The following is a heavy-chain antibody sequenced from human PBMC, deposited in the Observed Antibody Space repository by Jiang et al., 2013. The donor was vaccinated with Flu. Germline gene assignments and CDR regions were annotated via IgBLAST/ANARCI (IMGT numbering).Heavy chain of an antibody. V-gene: IGHV4-39*01. CDR2: IYYSGST. D-gene: IGHD6-13*01. CDR3: AEYSSSWTVFDY. CDR1: GGSISSSSYY. J-gene: IGHJ4*02. Sequence: PGLVKLSQTLFLTCTVSGGSISSSSYYWGWIRQPPGKGLEWIGSIYYSGSTYYNPSLKSRVTISVDTSKNQFSLKLSSVTAADTAVYYCAEYSSSWTVFDYWGQGTLVTVSS.